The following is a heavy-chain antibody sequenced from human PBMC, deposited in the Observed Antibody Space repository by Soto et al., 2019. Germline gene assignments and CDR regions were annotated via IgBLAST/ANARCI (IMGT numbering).Heavy chain of an antibody. CDR2: INHNSGSA. Sequence: EVQLLESGGGWMQPGGSLTLSCSASGFPFDLYLMHWVRQVPGKELEWVSLINHNSGSAYYTDSVKGRFTISRDNSKNTLYLQMNSLRAEDTAVYYCTKDQSRNLNHGDYYYYGMDLWGPGTPVTVSS. V-gene: IGHV3-23*01. D-gene: IGHD3-3*01. CDR1: GFPFDLYL. CDR3: TKDQSRNLNHGDYYYYGMDL. J-gene: IGHJ6*02.